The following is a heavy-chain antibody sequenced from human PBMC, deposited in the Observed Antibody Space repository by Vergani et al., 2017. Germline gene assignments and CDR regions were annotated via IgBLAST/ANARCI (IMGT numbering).Heavy chain of an antibody. CDR3: ARDKRGADIVVVPAATGDYYYGMDV. Sequence: EVQLVESGGGLVKPGGSLRLSCAASGFTFSSYSMNWVRQAPGKGLEWVSSISSSSSYIYYADSVKGRFTISRDNAKNSLYLQMNSLRAEDTAVYYCARDKRGADIVVVPAATGDYYYGMDVWGQGTTVTVSS. D-gene: IGHD2-2*01. CDR1: GFTFSSYS. V-gene: IGHV3-21*01. CDR2: ISSSSSYI. J-gene: IGHJ6*02.